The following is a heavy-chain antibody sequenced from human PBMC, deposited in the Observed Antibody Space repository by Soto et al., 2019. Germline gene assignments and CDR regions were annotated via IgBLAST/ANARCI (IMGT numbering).Heavy chain of an antibody. CDR3: ARSDRTSWYSRHFDY. Sequence: ASVKVSCKASGYTFTGYLMHWVRQAPGQGLEWMGWINPNSGGTNYAQKFQGRVTMTRDTSISTAYMELSRLRSDDTAVYYCARSDRTSWYSRHFDYWGQGTLVTVSS. CDR1: GYTFTGYL. V-gene: IGHV1-2*02. D-gene: IGHD6-13*01. J-gene: IGHJ4*02. CDR2: INPNSGGT.